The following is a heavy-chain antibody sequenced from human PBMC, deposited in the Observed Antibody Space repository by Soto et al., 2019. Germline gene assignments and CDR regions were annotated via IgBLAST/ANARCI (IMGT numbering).Heavy chain of an antibody. CDR2: ISSSSSTI. J-gene: IGHJ5*02. CDR1: GFTFSSYS. CDR3: ARALGYYYGSGSYSYNWFDP. Sequence: GGSLRLSCAASGFTFSSYSMNWVRQAPGKGLEWVSYISSSSSTIYYADSVKGRFTISRDNAKNSLYLQMNSLIDEDTAVYYCARALGYYYGSGSYSYNWFDPWGQGTLVTVSS. V-gene: IGHV3-48*02. D-gene: IGHD3-10*01.